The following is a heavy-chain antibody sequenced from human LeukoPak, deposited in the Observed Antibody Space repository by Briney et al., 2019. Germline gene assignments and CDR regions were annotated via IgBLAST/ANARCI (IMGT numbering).Heavy chain of an antibody. J-gene: IGHJ4*02. CDR3: VRYRYGEYDF. Sequence: GGSLRLSCAGSGFIFSTHWMIWVRQAPGKGLEWVANIKQDGSEKYYVDSVKGRFTISRDNTKSSMYLEMNSLRAEDTAVYYCVRYRYGEYDFWGQGILVSVSS. CDR1: GFIFSTHW. V-gene: IGHV3-7*01. CDR2: IKQDGSEK. D-gene: IGHD4-17*01.